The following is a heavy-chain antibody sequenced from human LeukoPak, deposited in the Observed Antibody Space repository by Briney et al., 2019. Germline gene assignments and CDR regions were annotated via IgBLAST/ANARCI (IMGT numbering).Heavy chain of an antibody. J-gene: IGHJ4*02. Sequence: PGGSLRLSCAASGFTFSSYAMHWVRQAPGKGLEWVAVISYEGSNKYYADSVKGRFTISRDNSKNTLYLQMNSLRAEDTAVYYCARNSGSGSYNYWGQGTLVTVSS. V-gene: IGHV3-30*01. D-gene: IGHD3-10*01. CDR2: ISYEGSNK. CDR3: ARNSGSGSYNY. CDR1: GFTFSSYA.